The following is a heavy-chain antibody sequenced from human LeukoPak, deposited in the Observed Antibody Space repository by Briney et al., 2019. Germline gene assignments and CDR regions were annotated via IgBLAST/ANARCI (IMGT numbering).Heavy chain of an antibody. CDR3: ARDRPGTNDICHGDFDY. Sequence: GGSLRLSCAASGFTFSSYAVSWVRQAPGKGLEWVSSISGSGGSTYSADSVKGRFTISRDNSKNTLYLQMNSLRAEDTALYYCARDRPGTNDICHGDFDYWGQGTLVTVSS. D-gene: IGHD2-8*01. CDR1: GFTFSSYA. V-gene: IGHV3-23*01. J-gene: IGHJ4*02. CDR2: ISGSGGST.